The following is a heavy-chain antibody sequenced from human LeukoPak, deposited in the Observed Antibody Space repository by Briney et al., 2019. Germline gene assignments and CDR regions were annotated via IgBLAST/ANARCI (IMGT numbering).Heavy chain of an antibody. J-gene: IGHJ4*02. D-gene: IGHD2-8*02. CDR1: GYTLTGRS. CDR2: FDPGHGET. CDR3: ATDVGQLWLCFDR. V-gene: IGHV1-24*01. Sequence: ASVKVSCKVSGYTLTGRSMHWVRQAPGKGLEWMGGFDPGHGETVYAQKFQGRLTMTEDTSTDTAYMELSSLRSDDTAVYYRATDVGQLWLCFDRWGQGTLVTVSS.